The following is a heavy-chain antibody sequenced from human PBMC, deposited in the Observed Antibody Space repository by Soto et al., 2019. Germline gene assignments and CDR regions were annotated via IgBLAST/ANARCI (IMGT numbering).Heavy chain of an antibody. CDR3: AKDLMVWGLRVEV. CDR2: LSYDGKSD. CDR1: GFSFSSYA. D-gene: IGHD3-10*01. Sequence: QLQMVESGGDVVQPGRSLRLSCEGSGFSFSSYAMHWVRQAPGKGLEWMAFLSYDGKSDYYTDSVKGRFIISRDNSKSTLYLQMNNLRLEDTAVYYCAKDLMVWGLRVEVWGQGTSVTVSS. V-gene: IGHV3-30*04. J-gene: IGHJ6*02.